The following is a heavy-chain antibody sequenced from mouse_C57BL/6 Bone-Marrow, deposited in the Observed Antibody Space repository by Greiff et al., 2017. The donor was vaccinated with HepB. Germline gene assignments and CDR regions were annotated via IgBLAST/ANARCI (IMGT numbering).Heavy chain of an antibody. D-gene: IGHD1-1*01. V-gene: IGHV5-4*03. CDR3: ARRNYGSSYEGMDY. J-gene: IGHJ4*01. CDR2: ISDGGSYT. CDR1: GFTFSSYA. Sequence: EVKVVESGGGLVKPGGSLKLSCAASGFTFSSYAMSWVRQTPEKRLEWVATISDGGSYTYYPDNVKGRFTISRDNAKNNLYLQMSHLKSEDTAMYYCARRNYGSSYEGMDYWGQGTSVTVSS.